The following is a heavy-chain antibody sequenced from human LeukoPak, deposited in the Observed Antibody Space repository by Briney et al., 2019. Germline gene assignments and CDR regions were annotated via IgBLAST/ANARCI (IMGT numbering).Heavy chain of an antibody. CDR3: ARREQWLVGDDY. D-gene: IGHD6-19*01. CDR1: AYTFTIYG. J-gene: IGHJ4*02. Sequence: PSVTVSCKASAYTFTIYGITWVRQAPGQGREWMGWISAYNGNTNYAQKFQGRVTMTTDTSTSTAYMELRSLRPDDTAVYYCARREQWLVGDDYWGQGTLVTVFS. V-gene: IGHV1-18*01. CDR2: ISAYNGNT.